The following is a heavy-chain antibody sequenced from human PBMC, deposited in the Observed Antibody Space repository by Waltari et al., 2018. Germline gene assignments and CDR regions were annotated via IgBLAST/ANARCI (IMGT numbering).Heavy chain of an antibody. V-gene: IGHV4-34*01. CDR2: INHSGST. Sequence: QVQLQQWGAGLLKPSETLSLTCAVYGGSFSGYYWCWIRQPPGKGLEWIGEINHSGSTNYNPSLKSRVTISVDTSKNQFSLKLSSVTAADTAVYYCARRLVNEYYFDYWGQGTLVTVSS. D-gene: IGHD6-19*01. CDR1: GGSFSGYY. CDR3: ARRLVNEYYFDY. J-gene: IGHJ4*02.